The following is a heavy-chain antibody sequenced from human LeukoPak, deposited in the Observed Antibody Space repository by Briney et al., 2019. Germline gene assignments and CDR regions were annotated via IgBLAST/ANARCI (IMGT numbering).Heavy chain of an antibody. J-gene: IGHJ4*02. CDR3: TRLVEAPSRFTTSSGLLDF. D-gene: IGHD1-1*01. Sequence: GESLQISCDGSGYYFTNYWIGWVRQMPGNGLEWMGIIFPGDSDTKYSPSFQGRVTISADKSISTAYLQCTRVQHSDTAIYYGTRLVEAPSRFTTSSGLLDFWGQGTLVTVSS. CDR1: GYYFTNYW. CDR2: IFPGDSDT. V-gene: IGHV5-51*01.